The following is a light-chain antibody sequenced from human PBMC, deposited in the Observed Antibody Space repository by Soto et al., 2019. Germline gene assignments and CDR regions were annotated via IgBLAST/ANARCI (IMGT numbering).Light chain of an antibody. CDR2: YDD. CDR1: GSNIGNNA. Sequence: QSVLTQPPSVSEAPRQRVSISCSGTGSNIGNNAVNWYQQLPGKAPNLLLCYDDLLPSGVSVRFSGSKSGTSASLAISWLQSEDEADYYCAAWDDSLNGYVFGTGTKVTVL. V-gene: IGLV1-36*01. J-gene: IGLJ1*01. CDR3: AAWDDSLNGYV.